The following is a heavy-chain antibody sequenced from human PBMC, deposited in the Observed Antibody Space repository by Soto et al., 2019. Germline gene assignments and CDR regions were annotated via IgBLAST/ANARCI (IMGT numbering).Heavy chain of an antibody. Sequence: ASVKVSCKPSGYTLNTYYLHWVRQAPGQGLEWMGMIHPSGGGSTYAQKFLGRVTMTRDTSTSTVFMELSSLRSSDTAVYDCARCCQIAVVTASLGYWG. CDR3: ARCCQIAVVTASLGY. CDR1: GYTLNTYY. J-gene: IGHJ4*01. CDR2: IHPSGGGS. V-gene: IGHV1-46*02. D-gene: IGHD2-21*02.